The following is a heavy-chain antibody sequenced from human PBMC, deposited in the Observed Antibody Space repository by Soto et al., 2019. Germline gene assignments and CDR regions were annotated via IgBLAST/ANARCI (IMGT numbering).Heavy chain of an antibody. Sequence: PSETLSLTCAVYGGSFSGYYWSWIRQPPGKGLEWIGEINHSGSTNYNPSLKSRVTISVDTSKNQFSLKLSSVTAADTAVYYCARGRSRYYGSGSYSYYYYGMDVWGQGTTVTVSS. CDR3: ARGRSRYYGSGSYSYYYYGMDV. CDR2: INHSGST. CDR1: GGSFSGYY. D-gene: IGHD3-10*01. V-gene: IGHV4-34*01. J-gene: IGHJ6*02.